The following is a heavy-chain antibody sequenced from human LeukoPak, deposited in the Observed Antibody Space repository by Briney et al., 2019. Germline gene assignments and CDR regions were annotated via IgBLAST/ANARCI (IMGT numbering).Heavy chain of an antibody. CDR3: ARHVPSSGSPGALDY. V-gene: IGHV4-59*08. CDR2: IYYSGST. CDR1: GGSISSYY. Sequence: SETLSLTCTVSGGSISSYYWSWIRQPQGKGLEWIGYIYYSGSTNYNPSLKSRVTISVDTSKNQFSLKLSSVTAADTAAYYCARHVPSSGSPGALDYWGQGTLVTVSS. J-gene: IGHJ4*02. D-gene: IGHD3-22*01.